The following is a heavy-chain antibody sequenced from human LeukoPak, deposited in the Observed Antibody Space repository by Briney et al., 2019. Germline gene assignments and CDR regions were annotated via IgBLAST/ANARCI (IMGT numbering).Heavy chain of an antibody. D-gene: IGHD3-16*02. V-gene: IGHV1-18*04. Sequence: VASVKVSCKASGYTFPTYGISWVRQAPGQGLEWMGWISAYNGDTNYAQKLQGRITMTTDTSTSTAYMELRSLRSDDTAVYYCARVHYDYVWGSYRYTDTFDYWGQGTLVTVSS. CDR2: ISAYNGDT. J-gene: IGHJ4*02. CDR3: ARVHYDYVWGSYRYTDTFDY. CDR1: GYTFPTYG.